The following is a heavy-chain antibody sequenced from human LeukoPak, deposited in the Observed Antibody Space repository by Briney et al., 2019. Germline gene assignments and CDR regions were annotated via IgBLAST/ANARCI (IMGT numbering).Heavy chain of an antibody. Sequence: ASVRVSCKASGFTFTNYYMHWVRQAPGQGLEWMGIINLSGGSTGYPQKFQGRVTMTRDTSTSTVYMELSSLRSGDTAVYYCARDLDYGEKSEDFWGQGTLVTVSS. J-gene: IGHJ4*02. D-gene: IGHD4-17*01. CDR1: GFTFTNYY. V-gene: IGHV1-46*01. CDR2: INLSGGST. CDR3: ARDLDYGEKSEDF.